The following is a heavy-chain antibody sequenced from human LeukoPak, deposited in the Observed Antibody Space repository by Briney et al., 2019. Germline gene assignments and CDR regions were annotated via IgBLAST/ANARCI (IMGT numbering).Heavy chain of an antibody. Sequence: ASVKVSCKASGYTFTGYYMHWVRQAPGHGIEWMGWINPNSGGTNYAQKFQGRVTMTRDTSISTAYMELSRLRSDDTAVYYCATDYYDSSGSNYYFDYWGQGTLVTVSS. CDR2: INPNSGGT. V-gene: IGHV1-2*02. J-gene: IGHJ4*02. CDR1: GYTFTGYY. CDR3: ATDYYDSSGSNYYFDY. D-gene: IGHD3-22*01.